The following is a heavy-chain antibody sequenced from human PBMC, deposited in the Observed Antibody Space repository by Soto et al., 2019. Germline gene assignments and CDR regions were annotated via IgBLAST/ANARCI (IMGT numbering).Heavy chain of an antibody. CDR3: ARHGYYYGSGSYQYGMGV. D-gene: IGHD3-10*01. V-gene: IGHV4-39*01. J-gene: IGHJ6*02. CDR2: IYYSGST. Sequence: SETLSLTCTVSGGSISSSSYYWGWIRQPPGKGLEWIGSIYYSGSTYYNPSLKSRVTISVDTSKNQFSLKLSSVTAADTAVYYCARHGYYYGSGSYQYGMGVWGQGTTVTVSS. CDR1: GGSISSSSYY.